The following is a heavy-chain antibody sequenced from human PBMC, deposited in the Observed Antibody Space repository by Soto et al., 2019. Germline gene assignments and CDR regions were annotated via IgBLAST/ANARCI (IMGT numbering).Heavy chain of an antibody. CDR2: ITGNSAFT. V-gene: IGHV3-23*01. J-gene: IGHJ3*01. D-gene: IGHD3-16*01. CDR3: AKNRDYDYDAFDV. CDR1: GFTFSRNA. Sequence: GGSLRLSCAGSGFTFSRNAMSWVRQSPGKGLEWVSGITGNSAFTYYADSVKGRFIISRDNSKNTLYLQINTLRVEDTAVYYCAKNRDYDYDAFDVWGQGTVVTVSS.